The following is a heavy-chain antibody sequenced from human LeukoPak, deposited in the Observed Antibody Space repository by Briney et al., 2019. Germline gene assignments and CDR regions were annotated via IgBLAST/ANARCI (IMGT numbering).Heavy chain of an antibody. D-gene: IGHD6-19*01. V-gene: IGHV3-30*18. CDR2: ISYDGSNK. CDR3: AKPQLHSSGWYVFDY. J-gene: IGHJ4*02. CDR1: GFTFSSYG. Sequence: PGRSLRLSCAASGFTFSSYGMHWVRQAPGKGLEWVAVISYDGSNKYYADSVKGRFTISRDNSKNTLYLQMNSLRAEDTAVYYCAKPQLHSSGWYVFDYWGQGTLVTVSS.